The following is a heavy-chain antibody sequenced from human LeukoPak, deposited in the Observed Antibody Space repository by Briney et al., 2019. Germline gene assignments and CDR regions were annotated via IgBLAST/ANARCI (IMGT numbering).Heavy chain of an antibody. D-gene: IGHD3-16*01. CDR2: ISGGGGST. Sequence: GGSLRLSCAASGFTFSSYEMNWVRQAPGKGLEWVSVISGGGGSTYYADSVMGRFTISRDNSKDTLYLQMNSLRAEDTAVYHCAKDGGSLGEVRNWGQGTLVTVSS. J-gene: IGHJ4*02. CDR3: AKDGGSLGEVRN. V-gene: IGHV3-23*01. CDR1: GFTFSSYE.